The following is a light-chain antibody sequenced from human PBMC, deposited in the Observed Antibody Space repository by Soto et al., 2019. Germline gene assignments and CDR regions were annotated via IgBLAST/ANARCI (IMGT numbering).Light chain of an antibody. CDR3: QQYDNLPLT. CDR2: DAS. J-gene: IGKJ4*01. CDR1: QDISNY. Sequence: DIQMTQSPSSLSASVGDRVTITCQSSQDISNYLNWYQQKPGKATNLLIYDASNLATGVPSRFSGSGSWTHFTFTISSLQPEDIATYYCQQYDNLPLTFGGGTKVEIK. V-gene: IGKV1-33*01.